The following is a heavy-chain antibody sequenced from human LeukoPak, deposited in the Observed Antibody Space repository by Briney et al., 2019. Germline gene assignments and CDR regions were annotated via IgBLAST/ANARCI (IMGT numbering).Heavy chain of an antibody. CDR2: INPNSGGT. J-gene: IGHJ5*02. Sequence: ASVKVSCKASGYTFTGYYMHWVRQAPGQGLEWMGWINPNSGGTNYAQKFQGRVTMTRDTSISTAYMELSRLRSDDTAVYYCARDGQWGPEVLYSGWFDPWGQGTLVTVSS. D-gene: IGHD2-2*02. CDR1: GYTFTGYY. CDR3: ARDGQWGPEVLYSGWFDP. V-gene: IGHV1-2*02.